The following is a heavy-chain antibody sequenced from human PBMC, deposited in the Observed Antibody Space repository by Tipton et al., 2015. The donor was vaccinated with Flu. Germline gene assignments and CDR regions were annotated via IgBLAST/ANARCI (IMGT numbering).Heavy chain of an antibody. CDR3: ASLTGDDY. J-gene: IGHJ4*02. D-gene: IGHD7-27*01. Sequence: SLRLSCAASEFTFSRYEMNWVRQAPGKGLEWVPYISSTGTTISYADSVKGRFTISRDNAKNSLYLQMNSLRAEDTAVYYCASLTGDDYWGQGTLVTVSS. CDR2: ISSTGTTI. V-gene: IGHV3-48*03. CDR1: EFTFSRYE.